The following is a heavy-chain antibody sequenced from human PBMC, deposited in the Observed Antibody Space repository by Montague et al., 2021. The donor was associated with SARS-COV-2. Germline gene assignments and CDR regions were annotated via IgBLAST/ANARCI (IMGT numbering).Heavy chain of an antibody. CDR3: ARRLGGGGWLDY. CDR2: IHSSGTT. D-gene: IGHD3-16*01. V-gene: IGHV4-39*01. J-gene: IGHJ4*02. Sequence: SETLSLTCTVAGGSISSGSYYWGWSRQPPGKGLEWIGNIHSSGTTYYKSRVTISVDTSKNQFSLKMTSVTAADTAVYYCARRLGGGGWLDYWGQGTLVTVSS. CDR1: GGSISSGSYY.